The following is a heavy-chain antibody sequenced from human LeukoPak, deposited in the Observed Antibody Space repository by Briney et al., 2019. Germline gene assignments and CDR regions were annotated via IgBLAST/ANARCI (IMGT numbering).Heavy chain of an antibody. D-gene: IGHD3-22*01. CDR2: INPKSGGT. Sequence: ASVKVSCKASGYTFTNYAMNWVRQAPGQGLEWMGWINPKSGGTNYAQKFQGRVTMTRDTSISTAYMELTRLRSHDTAVYFCARGGDFYDSSGYYDDAFDIWGRGTMVTVSS. V-gene: IGHV1-2*02. CDR1: GYTFTNYA. CDR3: ARGGDFYDSSGYYDDAFDI. J-gene: IGHJ3*02.